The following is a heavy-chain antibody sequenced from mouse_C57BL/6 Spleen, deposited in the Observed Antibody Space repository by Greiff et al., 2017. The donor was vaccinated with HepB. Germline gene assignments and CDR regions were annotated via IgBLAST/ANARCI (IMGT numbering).Heavy chain of an antibody. CDR1: GYTFTSYW. CDR2: IDPSDSET. CDR3: ARDYYGSSSDWYFDV. J-gene: IGHJ1*03. Sequence: QVQLKQPGAELVRPGSSVKLSCKASGYTFTSYWMHWVKQRPIQGLEWIGNIDPSDSETHYNQKFKDKATLTVDKSSSTAYMQRSSLTSEDSAVYYCARDYYGSSSDWYFDVWGTGTTVTVSS. V-gene: IGHV1-52*01. D-gene: IGHD1-1*01.